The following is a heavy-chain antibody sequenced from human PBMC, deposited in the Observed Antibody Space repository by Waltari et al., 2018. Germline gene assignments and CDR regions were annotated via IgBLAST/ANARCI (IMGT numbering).Heavy chain of an antibody. D-gene: IGHD2-21*01. Sequence: QVQLVQSGAEVKKPGASVKISCKTSEYTFTSSYIHWVRQAPGQGLEWMGIINPRGGSTIYGQKFQGRVTMTRDTSTSTVYMELSSLRSEDTAVYYCALDTGALWMDVWGQGTTVTVSS. J-gene: IGHJ6*02. CDR2: INPRGGST. V-gene: IGHV1-46*01. CDR3: ALDTGALWMDV. CDR1: EYTFTSSY.